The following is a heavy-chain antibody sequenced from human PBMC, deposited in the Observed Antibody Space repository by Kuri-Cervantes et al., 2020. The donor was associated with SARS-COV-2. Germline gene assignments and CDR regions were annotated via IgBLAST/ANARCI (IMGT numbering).Heavy chain of an antibody. J-gene: IGHJ1*01. CDR2: IIPIFGTA. D-gene: IGHD1-26*01. CDR1: GGTFSSYA. V-gene: IGHV1-69*13. Sequence: SVKVSCKASGGTFSSYAISWVRQAPGQGLEWMGGIIPIFGTANYAQKFQGRVTITADESTSTAYMELSSLRSEDTAVYYCAKEMGATKYFQHWGQGTLVTVSS. CDR3: AKEMGATKYFQH.